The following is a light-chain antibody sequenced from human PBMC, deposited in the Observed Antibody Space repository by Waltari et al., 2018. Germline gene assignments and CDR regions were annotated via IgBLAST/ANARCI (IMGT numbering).Light chain of an antibody. V-gene: IGKV3-11*01. CDR2: DAS. J-gene: IGKJ2*01. Sequence: EIVLTQSPATLSLSPGARATLSCRPSQSVSTYLAWYQQKPGQAPRLLIYDASNRATGIPARFSGSGSWTDFTLTISSLEPEDFAVYYCQQYDTFGQGTKLEIK. CDR3: QQYDT. CDR1: QSVSTY.